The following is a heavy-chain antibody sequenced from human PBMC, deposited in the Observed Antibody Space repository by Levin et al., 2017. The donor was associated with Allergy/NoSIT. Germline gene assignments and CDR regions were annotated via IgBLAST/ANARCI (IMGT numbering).Heavy chain of an antibody. CDR1: GGSVNDYDYF. J-gene: IGHJ4*02. V-gene: IGHV4-39*01. CDR3: ARQREWPGENTNFDS. D-gene: IGHD3-10*01. Sequence: SQTLSLTCTVSGGSVNDYDYFWAWIRQPPGKGLQWIANIYYSGSSHYSPSFSSRVTMSVDTSRGQFSLNLDSVTAADTAVYYCARQREWPGENTNFDSWGQGTLVTVSS. CDR2: IYYSGSS.